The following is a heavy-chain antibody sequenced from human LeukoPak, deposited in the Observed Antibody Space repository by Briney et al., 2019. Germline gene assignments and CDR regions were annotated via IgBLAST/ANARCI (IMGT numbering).Heavy chain of an antibody. D-gene: IGHD5-24*01. Sequence: SVKVSCKASGGTFSSYAISWVRQAPGQGLEWMGRIIPILGTASYAQKFQGRVTITADKSTSTAYMELSSLRSEDTAVYYCAREDIEMASTLWGQGTLVTVSS. J-gene: IGHJ4*02. V-gene: IGHV1-69*04. CDR3: AREDIEMASTL. CDR2: IIPILGTA. CDR1: GGTFSSYA.